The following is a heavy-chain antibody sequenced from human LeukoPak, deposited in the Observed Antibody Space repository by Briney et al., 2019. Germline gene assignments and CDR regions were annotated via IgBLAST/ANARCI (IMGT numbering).Heavy chain of an antibody. D-gene: IGHD2-21*02. V-gene: IGHV3-23*01. Sequence: QPGGSLRLSCEASGFTFYSYAMSWVRQAPGKWLEWVSGISGSTGSTYYADSVKGRFTISRDNSKNTLYLQMNSLRAEDTAVYYCAKDIRAVTAISFDHWGQGTLVTVSS. CDR2: ISGSTGST. J-gene: IGHJ4*02. CDR1: GFTFYSYA. CDR3: AKDIRAVTAISFDH.